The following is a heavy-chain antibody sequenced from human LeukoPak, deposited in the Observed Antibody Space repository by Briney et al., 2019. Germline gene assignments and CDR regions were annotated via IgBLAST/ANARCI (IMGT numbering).Heavy chain of an antibody. CDR2: IYHSGST. Sequence: SETLSLTCAVSGGSISSGGSSWSWIRQPPGKGLEWIGYIYHSGSTYYNPSLKSRVTISVDRSKNQFSLKLSSVTAADAAVYYWARGIAMKLRYNWFDPWGQGTLVTVSS. CDR3: ARGIAMKLRYNWFDP. V-gene: IGHV4-30-2*01. J-gene: IGHJ5*02. CDR1: GGSISSGGSS. D-gene: IGHD6-13*01.